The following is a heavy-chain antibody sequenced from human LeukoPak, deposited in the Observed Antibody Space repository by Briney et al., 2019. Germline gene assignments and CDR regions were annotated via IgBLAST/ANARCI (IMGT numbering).Heavy chain of an antibody. Sequence: PGRSLRLSCAASGFTFSSYGMHWVRQAPGKGLEWVAVISYDGSNKYYADSVKGRFTISRDNSKNTLYLQMNSLRAEDTAVYYCAKDGLPYYYYYMDVWGEGTTVTVSS. CDR1: GFTFSSYG. CDR2: ISYDGSNK. D-gene: IGHD3/OR15-3a*01. CDR3: AKDGLPYYYYYMDV. J-gene: IGHJ6*03. V-gene: IGHV3-30*18.